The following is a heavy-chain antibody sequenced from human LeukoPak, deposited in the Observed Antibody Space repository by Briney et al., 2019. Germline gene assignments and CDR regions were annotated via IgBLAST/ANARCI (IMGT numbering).Heavy chain of an antibody. J-gene: IGHJ4*02. Sequence: SETLSLTCTVSGGSISSSSYYWGWIRQPPGKGLEWIGSIYYSGSTYYNPSLKSRVTISVDTSKNQFSLKLSSVTAADTAVYYCARLPYYYDSSGYYYPFDYWGQGTLVTVSS. CDR3: ARLPYYYDSSGYYYPFDY. D-gene: IGHD3-22*01. CDR1: GGSISSSSYY. V-gene: IGHV4-39*01. CDR2: IYYSGST.